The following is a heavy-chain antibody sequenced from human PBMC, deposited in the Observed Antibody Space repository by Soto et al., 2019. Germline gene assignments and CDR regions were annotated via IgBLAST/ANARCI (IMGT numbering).Heavy chain of an antibody. Sequence: SETLSLTCTVSGGSISSSSYYWGWIRQPPGKGLEWIGSIYYSGSTYYNPSLKSRVTISVDTSKNQFSLKLSSVTAADTAVYYCAIVVVPAAIGYYYYYGMDVWGQGTTVTVSS. V-gene: IGHV4-39*01. CDR3: AIVVVPAAIGYYYYYGMDV. CDR2: IYYSGST. D-gene: IGHD2-2*02. CDR1: GGSISSSSYY. J-gene: IGHJ6*02.